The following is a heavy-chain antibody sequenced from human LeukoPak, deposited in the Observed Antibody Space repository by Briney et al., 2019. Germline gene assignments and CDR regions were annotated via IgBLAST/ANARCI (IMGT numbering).Heavy chain of an antibody. D-gene: IGHD6-19*01. CDR2: GPARNKPNSCST. J-gene: IGHJ4*02. V-gene: IGHV3-72*01. CDR3: TRVLTTDRGWYTFEF. CDR1: GFTFSDHH. Sequence: PGGSLRLSCEGSGFTFSDHHMDWVRQAPGMGLEWVGRGPARNKPNSCSTQYAASVRGRFTISRDDSKNSLYLQINSLRTEDRAMYYCTRVLTTDRGWYTFEFWGQGVLVTVSS.